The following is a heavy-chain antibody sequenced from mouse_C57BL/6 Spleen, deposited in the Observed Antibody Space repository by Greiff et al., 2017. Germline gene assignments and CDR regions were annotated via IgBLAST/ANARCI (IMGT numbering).Heavy chain of an antibody. J-gene: IGHJ2*01. CDR1: GYTFTDYY. D-gene: IGHD1-1*01. V-gene: IGHV1-75*01. CDR2: IFPGSGST. CDR3: ERETYYGSSPYYLDD. Sequence: VQLQQPGPELVKPGASVKISCKASGYTFTDYYINWVKQRPGQGLAWIGWIFPGSGSTYYNEQFKGKATLTVDNSSSTAYMLLCSLTSADAAVYFCERETYYGSSPYYLDDWGQGTTLTVAS.